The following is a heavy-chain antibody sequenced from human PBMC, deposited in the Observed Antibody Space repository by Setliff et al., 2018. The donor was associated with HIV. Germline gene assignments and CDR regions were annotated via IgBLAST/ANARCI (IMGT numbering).Heavy chain of an antibody. J-gene: IGHJ3*01. V-gene: IGHV4-34*01. CDR3: ARGPARRYRFSTVYGL. CDR2: IEYGGST. CDR1: GGSGGSFSGWY. Sequence: SETLSLTCAVYGGSGGSFSGWYWTWIRLIPGKGLEWIGAIEYGGSTTYNPSLESRVTISVDTSKTQFSLKLSDVTVADTGIYYCARGPARRYRFSTVYGLWGPGTRVTVSS. D-gene: IGHD2-2*01.